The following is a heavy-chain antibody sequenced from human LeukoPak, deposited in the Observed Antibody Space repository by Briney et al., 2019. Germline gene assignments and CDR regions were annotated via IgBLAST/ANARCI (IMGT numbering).Heavy chain of an antibody. Sequence: PGGSLRLSCAASGFTFSTYWMGWVRQAPGKGLEWLGNIKEDGSEKYYGDSVKGRFTMSRDNAKNSLSLQMSSLTVEDTAVYYCARDRGWLASDYWGQGTLVTVSS. J-gene: IGHJ4*02. CDR2: IKEDGSEK. CDR1: GFTFSTYW. D-gene: IGHD6-19*01. V-gene: IGHV3-7*03. CDR3: ARDRGWLASDY.